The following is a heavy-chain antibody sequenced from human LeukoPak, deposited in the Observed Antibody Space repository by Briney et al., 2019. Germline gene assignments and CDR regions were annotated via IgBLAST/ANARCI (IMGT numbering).Heavy chain of an antibody. J-gene: IGHJ4*02. CDR1: GGSFSGYY. Sequence: PSETLSLTCAVYGGSFSGYYWSWIRQPSGKGLEWIGEINHSGSANYNPSLKSRVTLSIDKSKNQFSLNLSSVTAADTAVYYCARARRDSGYYKVDYWGQGTLVTVSS. V-gene: IGHV4-34*01. D-gene: IGHD3-3*01. CDR2: INHSGSA. CDR3: ARARRDSGYYKVDY.